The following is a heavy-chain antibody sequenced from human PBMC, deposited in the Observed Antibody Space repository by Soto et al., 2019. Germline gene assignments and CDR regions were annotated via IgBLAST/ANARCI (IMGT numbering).Heavy chain of an antibody. V-gene: IGHV4-39*01. D-gene: IGHD3-16*01. CDR1: GDSIRSDHYY. Sequence: QLQLQESGPGLVKPSETLSLTCTVSGDSIRSDHYYWAWIRQPPGKGLEWIGNMHYSGNTYQNPSLKSRVPIFVATSKNQVSLKLTSVTAADTSIYYCARQGGNKFDYWGQGTLVTVSS. CDR2: MHYSGNT. J-gene: IGHJ4*02. CDR3: ARQGGNKFDY.